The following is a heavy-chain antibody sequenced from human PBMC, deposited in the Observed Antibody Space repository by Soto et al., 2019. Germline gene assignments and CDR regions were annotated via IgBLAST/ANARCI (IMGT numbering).Heavy chain of an antibody. CDR1: GFTFSIYG. Sequence: QVQLVESGGGVVQPGRSLRLSCAASGFTFSIYGMHWVRQAPGKGLEWVAVISYDGSNKYYADSVKGRFTISRDNSKKRFYLQMKSLRPGNRAGYYCAKDLEMAKTGSYWGRETLV. CDR2: ISYDGSNK. D-gene: IGHD3-3*01. CDR3: AKDLEMAKTGSY. V-gene: IGHV3-30*18. J-gene: IGHJ4*02.